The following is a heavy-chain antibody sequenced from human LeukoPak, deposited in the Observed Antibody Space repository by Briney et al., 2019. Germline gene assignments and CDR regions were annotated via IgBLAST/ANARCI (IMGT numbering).Heavy chain of an antibody. D-gene: IGHD5-24*01. Sequence: EASVKVSCKAFGYTFTGYYMHWVRQAPGQGLEWMGWINPNSGGTNYAQKFQGRVTMTRDTSISTAYMELSRLRSDDTAVYYCARDARWLQTSHFDYWGQGTLVTVSS. CDR1: GYTFTGYY. V-gene: IGHV1-2*02. J-gene: IGHJ4*02. CDR3: ARDARWLQTSHFDY. CDR2: INPNSGGT.